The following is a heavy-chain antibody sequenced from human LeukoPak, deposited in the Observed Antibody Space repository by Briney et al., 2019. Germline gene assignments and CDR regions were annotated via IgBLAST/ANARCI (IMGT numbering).Heavy chain of an antibody. CDR1: GGSISSGDYY. J-gene: IGHJ4*02. D-gene: IGHD6-25*01. CDR3: ARDRSGIAAD. V-gene: IGHV4-30-4*01. CDR2: IYYSGST. Sequence: SETLSLTCTVSGGSISSGDYYWSWIRQPPGKGLEWIGYIYYSGSTYYNPSLKSRVTVSVDTSKNQFSLKLSSVTAADTAVFYCARDRSGIAADWGQGILVTVPS.